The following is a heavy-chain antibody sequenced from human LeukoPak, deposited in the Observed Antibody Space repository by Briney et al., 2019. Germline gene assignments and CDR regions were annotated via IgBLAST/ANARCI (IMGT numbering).Heavy chain of an antibody. CDR2: ITGSDGTS. V-gene: IGHV3-23*01. J-gene: IGHJ4*02. CDR3: AKWGDYDILTGYYVPDY. D-gene: IGHD3-9*01. CDR1: GFTFTNYA. Sequence: GTSLRPSCVASGFTFTNYAMSWVRQAPGKGLEWVSAITGSDGTSHYADSVKGRFTISRDNSKNTLYLQVNSLRAEDTAVYYCAKWGDYDILTGYYVPDYWGQGTLVTVSS.